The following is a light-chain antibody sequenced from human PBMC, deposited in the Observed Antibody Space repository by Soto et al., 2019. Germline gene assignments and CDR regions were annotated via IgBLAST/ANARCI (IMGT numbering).Light chain of an antibody. V-gene: IGLV2-18*02. J-gene: IGLJ1*01. CDR3: CSYTNDNTYV. CDR2: DVS. CDR1: SSDIGLYNR. Sequence: QSALTQPPSVYGSPGQSLTISCKGTSSDIGLYNRVSWYQQSPGTAPKLMIYDVSNRPSGVPDRFSVSRSGNTASLTISGLQPEDEADYYCCSYTNDNTYVFGTGTKVTVL.